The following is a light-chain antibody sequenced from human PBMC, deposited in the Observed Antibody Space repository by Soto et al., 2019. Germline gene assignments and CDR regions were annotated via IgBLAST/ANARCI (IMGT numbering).Light chain of an antibody. Sequence: QAVVTQEPSLTVSPGGTVTLTCASSTGPVTSGYYPNRFQQRPGQPPRALIYSTTYKQPWTPARFSGSLLGGKAALTLSDAQPEDEADYYWLFFYGDGVVFGGGTKLTVL. CDR1: TGPVTSGYY. CDR3: LFFYGDGVV. CDR2: STT. V-gene: IGLV7-43*01. J-gene: IGLJ2*01.